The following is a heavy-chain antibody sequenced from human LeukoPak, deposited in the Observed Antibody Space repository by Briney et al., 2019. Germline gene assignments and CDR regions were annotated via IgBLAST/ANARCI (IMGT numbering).Heavy chain of an antibody. V-gene: IGHV3-48*04. CDR3: ASESSTGTTCMDY. CDR1: GFTFSSYS. J-gene: IGHJ4*02. D-gene: IGHD1-1*01. Sequence: GGSLRLSCAASGFTFSSYSMNWVRQAPGKGLEWVSYISSSSSTIYYADSVKGRFTISRDNAKNSLYLQMNSLRAEDTAVYYCASESSTGTTCMDYWGQGTLVTVSS. CDR2: ISSSSSTI.